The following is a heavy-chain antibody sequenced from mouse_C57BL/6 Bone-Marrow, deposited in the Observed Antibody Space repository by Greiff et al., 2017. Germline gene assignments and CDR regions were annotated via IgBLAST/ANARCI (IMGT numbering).Heavy chain of an antibody. D-gene: IGHD2-2*01. Sequence: EVKLMESGGDLVKPGASLKLSCAASGFTFSSYGMSWVRQTPDKRLEWVATISSGGSYTYYPDSVKGRFTISRDNANNTRYLQMSSLKSEYTAMYYCARHGVLWLRRGYFDVWGTGTTVTVSS. J-gene: IGHJ1*03. V-gene: IGHV5-6*01. CDR3: ARHGVLWLRRGYFDV. CDR1: GFTFSSYG. CDR2: ISSGGSYT.